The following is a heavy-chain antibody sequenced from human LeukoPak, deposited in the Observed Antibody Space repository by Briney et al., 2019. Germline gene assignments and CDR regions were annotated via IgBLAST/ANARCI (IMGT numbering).Heavy chain of an antibody. J-gene: IGHJ3*02. CDR1: GFTFSSYS. V-gene: IGHV3-21*01. CDR3: ARDPPGTKDAFDI. CDR2: ISSSSSYI. Sequence: GGSLRLSCAASGFTFSSYSMNWVRQAPGKGLEWVPSISSSSSYIYYADSVKGRFTISRDNAKNSLYLQMNSLRAEDTAVYYCARDPPGTKDAFDIWGQGTMVTVSS. D-gene: IGHD3-10*01.